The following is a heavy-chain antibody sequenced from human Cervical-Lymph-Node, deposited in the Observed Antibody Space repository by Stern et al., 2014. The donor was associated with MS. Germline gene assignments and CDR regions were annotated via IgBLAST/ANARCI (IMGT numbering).Heavy chain of an antibody. Sequence: QVQLVQSGAEVKKPGASVRVSCKASGYTFTSYVLHWVRQAPGQGLEWMGWIKAENGNTKYSQKFHDRVTINRDTSASTTYMELSSLQSEDTAVYYCTRETDYDILTGLHYWGQGTLVIVSS. CDR1: GYTFTSYV. CDR2: IKAENGNT. J-gene: IGHJ4*02. CDR3: TRETDYDILTGLHY. V-gene: IGHV1-3*01. D-gene: IGHD3-9*01.